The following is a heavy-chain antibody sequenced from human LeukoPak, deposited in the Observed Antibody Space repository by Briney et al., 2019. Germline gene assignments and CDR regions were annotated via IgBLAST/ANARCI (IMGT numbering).Heavy chain of an antibody. CDR1: GGSFSGYY. J-gene: IGHJ4*02. D-gene: IGHD4-17*01. CDR2: INHSGST. Sequence: SETLSLTCAVYGGSFSGYYWSCIRQPPGKGLEWIGEINHSGSTNYNPSLKSRVTISVDTSKNQFSLKLSSMTAADTAVYYCARAGRTTVTLPFDYWGQGTLVTVSS. CDR3: ARAGRTTVTLPFDY. V-gene: IGHV4-34*01.